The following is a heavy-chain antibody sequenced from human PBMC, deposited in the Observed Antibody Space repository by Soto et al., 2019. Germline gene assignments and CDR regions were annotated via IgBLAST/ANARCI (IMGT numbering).Heavy chain of an antibody. CDR2: VYYSVAA. Sequence: PSETLSLTCNVSGGAITSDFWSWIRQPPGKGLEWIGYVYYSVAADYNPSLKPRVTISIATSKTQFSLRLASATAADTGVYYCARAHGSYPKRWGKGTFVTVSS. CDR3: ARAHGSYPKR. J-gene: IGHJ3*01. D-gene: IGHD3-16*02. CDR1: GGAITSDF. V-gene: IGHV4-59*01.